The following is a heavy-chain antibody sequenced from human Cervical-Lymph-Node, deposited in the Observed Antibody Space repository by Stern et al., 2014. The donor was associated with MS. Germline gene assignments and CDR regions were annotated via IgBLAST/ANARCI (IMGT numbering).Heavy chain of an antibody. CDR3: AREPNPLTTAHEHWFDP. J-gene: IGHJ5*01. Sequence: QVQLVQSGPEVKKPGSSVKVSCRASGDTFSNYAISWVRQAPGQGLEWVGTIIPIFGTTNYAQTLQGRVAMTADESTSTAYMELRSLRSEDTAVFYCAREPNPLTTAHEHWFDPWGQGTLVIVSS. V-gene: IGHV1-69*15. CDR1: GDTFSNYA. D-gene: IGHD4/OR15-4a*01. CDR2: IIPIFGTT.